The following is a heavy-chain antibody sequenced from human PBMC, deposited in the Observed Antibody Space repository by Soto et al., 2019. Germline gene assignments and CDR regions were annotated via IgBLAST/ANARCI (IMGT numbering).Heavy chain of an antibody. J-gene: IGHJ4*02. CDR1: GGTFSSYA. Sequence: QVQLVQSGAEVKKPGSSVKVSCKASGGTFSSYAISWVRQAPGQGLEWMGGIIPIFGTANYAQKFQGRVTITADKYTSPADMELSSLRSEDTAVYYCATLGGTAMVKIDYWGQGTLVTVSS. CDR2: IIPIFGTA. CDR3: ATLGGTAMVKIDY. D-gene: IGHD5-18*01. V-gene: IGHV1-69*06.